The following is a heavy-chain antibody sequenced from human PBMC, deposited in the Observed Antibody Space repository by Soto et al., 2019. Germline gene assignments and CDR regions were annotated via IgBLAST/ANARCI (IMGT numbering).Heavy chain of an antibody. Sequence: QVRLEQSGAEVKRPGSSVTVSCKSSGGISSSYIINWVRQAPGQGLQLMGGINPIFNAVQSAPKFQGRVTLTAEKSTDTFFMHLSILKSDDTVVYFCARRRGHSTSYVFDYWGQGTLVTVS. CDR1: GGISSSYI. V-gene: IGHV1-69*06. CDR3: ARRRGHSTSYVFDY. CDR2: INPIFNAV. J-gene: IGHJ4*02. D-gene: IGHD6-13*01.